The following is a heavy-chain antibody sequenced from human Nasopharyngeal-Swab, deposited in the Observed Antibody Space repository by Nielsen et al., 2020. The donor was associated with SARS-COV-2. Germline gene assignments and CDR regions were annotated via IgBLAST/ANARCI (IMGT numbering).Heavy chain of an antibody. V-gene: IGHV3-11*04. CDR3: ARDGYDSSGHDAFDI. CDR2: ISTSGRST. Sequence: GESLKISCAASGFTFSDYYMAWIRQAPGKGLEWVSYISTSGRSTDSADSVKGRFTISRDNSKNTLYLQMNSLRAEDTAVYYCARDGYDSSGHDAFDIWGQGTMVTVSS. J-gene: IGHJ3*02. CDR1: GFTFSDYY. D-gene: IGHD3-22*01.